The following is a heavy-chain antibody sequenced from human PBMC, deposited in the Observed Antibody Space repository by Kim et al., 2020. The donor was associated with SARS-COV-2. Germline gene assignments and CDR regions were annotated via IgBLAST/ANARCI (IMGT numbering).Heavy chain of an antibody. CDR1: GYTFTSYA. J-gene: IGHJ6*02. CDR3: ARDLSGQQLVASRAYYYYGMDV. V-gene: IGHV7-4-1*02. D-gene: IGHD6-6*01. Sequence: ASVKVSCKASGYTFTSYAMNWVRQAPGQGLEWMGWINTNTGNPTYAQGFTGRFVFSLDTSVSTAYLQISSLKAGDTAVYYCARDLSGQQLVASRAYYYYGMDVWGQGTTVTVSS. CDR2: INTNTGNP.